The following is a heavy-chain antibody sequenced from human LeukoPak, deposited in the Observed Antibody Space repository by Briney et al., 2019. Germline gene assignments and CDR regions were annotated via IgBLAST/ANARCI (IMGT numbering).Heavy chain of an antibody. V-gene: IGHV3-33*01. CDR3: ARTNDPTVTTRSLAAFDI. J-gene: IGHJ3*02. CDR2: IWFDGSDK. CDR1: GFSFISYG. Sequence: PGGSLRLSCAASGFSFISYGMHWVRQAPGKGLEWVAFIWFDGSDKYYADSVKGRFTISRDNSKNTLYLQMNSLRAEDTAVYYCARTNDPTVTTRSLAAFDIWGQGTMVTVSS. D-gene: IGHD4-17*01.